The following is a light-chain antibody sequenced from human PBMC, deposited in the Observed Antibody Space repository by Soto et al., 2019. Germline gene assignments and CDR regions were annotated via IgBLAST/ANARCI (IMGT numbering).Light chain of an antibody. CDR2: GNS. V-gene: IGLV1-40*01. CDR1: SSKIGAGYD. J-gene: IGLJ1*01. Sequence: QSALTQPPPMSGAPGQRVTISCTGSSSKIGAGYDVHWYQQLPGTAPKLLIYGNSNRPSGVPDRFSGSKSGTSASLAITGLQAEDEADYYCQSYDSSLSGYVFGTGTKVTVL. CDR3: QSYDSSLSGYV.